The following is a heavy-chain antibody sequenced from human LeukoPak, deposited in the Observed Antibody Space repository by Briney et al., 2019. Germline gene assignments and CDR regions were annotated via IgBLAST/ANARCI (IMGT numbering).Heavy chain of an antibody. CDR1: GFTFSSYW. CDR2: INSDGSST. D-gene: IGHD3-22*01. J-gene: IGHJ4*02. CDR3: ARANTYYYDSSGYSVDY. Sequence: GGSLRLSCAASGFTFSSYWMHWVRQAPGKGLVGVSRINSDGSSTSYADSVKGRFTFSRDNAKNTLSLQMNSLRAGDTAVYYCARANTYYYDSSGYSVDYWGQGTLVTVSS. V-gene: IGHV3-74*01.